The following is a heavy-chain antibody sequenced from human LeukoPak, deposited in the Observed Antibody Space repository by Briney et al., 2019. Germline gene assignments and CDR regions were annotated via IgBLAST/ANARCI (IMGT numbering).Heavy chain of an antibody. CDR3: ARVYGDSTGVDY. CDR1: GGSISSGGYY. CDR2: IYTSGST. Sequence: PSETLSLTCTVSGGSISSGGYYWSWIRQPAGKGLEWIGRIYTSGSTNYNPSLKSRVTISVDTSKNQFSLKLSSVTAADTAVYYCARVYGDSTGVDYWGQGTLVTVSS. J-gene: IGHJ4*02. D-gene: IGHD4-17*01. V-gene: IGHV4-61*02.